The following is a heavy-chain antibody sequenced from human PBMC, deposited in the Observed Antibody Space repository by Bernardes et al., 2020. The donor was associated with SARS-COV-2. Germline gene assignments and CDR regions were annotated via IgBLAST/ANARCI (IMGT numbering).Heavy chain of an antibody. CDR3: ARVSGYCSSTSCYAASVDAFDI. V-gene: IGHV4-59*01. CDR1: GGSISSYY. J-gene: IGHJ3*02. CDR2: IYYSGST. D-gene: IGHD2-2*01. Sequence: ETLSLTCTVSGGSISSYYWSWIRQPPGKGLEWIGYIYYSGSTNYNPSLKSRVTISVDTSKNQFSLKLSSVTAADTAVYYCARVSGYCSSTSCYAASVDAFDIWGQGTMVTVSS.